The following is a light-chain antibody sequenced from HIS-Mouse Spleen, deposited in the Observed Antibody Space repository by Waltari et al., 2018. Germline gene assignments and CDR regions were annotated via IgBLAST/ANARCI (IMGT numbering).Light chain of an antibody. CDR2: AAS. CDR1: QGISSY. J-gene: IGKJ1*01. V-gene: IGKV1-9*01. CDR3: QQLNSYPPT. Sequence: DIQLTQSPSFLSASVVDRVPITCRASQGISSYFAWYQQKPGKAPKLLIYAASTLQSGVPSRFSGSGSGTEFTLTISSLQPEDFATYYCQQLNSYPPTFGQGTKVEIK.